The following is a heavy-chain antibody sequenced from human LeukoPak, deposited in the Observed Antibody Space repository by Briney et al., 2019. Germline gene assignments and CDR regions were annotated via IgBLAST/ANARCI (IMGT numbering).Heavy chain of an antibody. V-gene: IGHV4-34*01. CDR3: ARIYDSSGYYHYSPDAFDI. J-gene: IGHJ3*02. CDR1: GGSFSGYY. CDR2: INHSGST. Sequence: PSETLSLTCAVYGGSFSGYYWSWIRQPPGKGLEWIGEINHSGSTNYNPSLKRRVTISVDTSKNQFSLKLSSVTAADTAVYYCARIYDSSGYYHYSPDAFDIWGQGTMVIVSS. D-gene: IGHD3-22*01.